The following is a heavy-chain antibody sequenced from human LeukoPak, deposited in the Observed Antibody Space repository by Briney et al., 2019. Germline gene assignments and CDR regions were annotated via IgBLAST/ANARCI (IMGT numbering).Heavy chain of an antibody. D-gene: IGHD6-19*01. CDR1: GYTFTNYA. J-gene: IGHJ3*02. Sequence: AASVKVSCKASGYTFTNYAISWVRQAPGQGLEWMGWISAYNGNTKYTQKFQGRVTMTRDTSTSTVYMELSSLRSEDTAVYYCARGSVAGIVAGHFAVFGDAFDIWGQGTMVTVSS. CDR2: ISAYNGNT. CDR3: ARGSVAGIVAGHFAVFGDAFDI. V-gene: IGHV1-18*01.